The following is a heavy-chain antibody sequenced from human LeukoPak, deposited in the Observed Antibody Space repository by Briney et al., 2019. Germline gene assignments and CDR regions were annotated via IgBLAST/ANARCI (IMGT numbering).Heavy chain of an antibody. Sequence: GSSVKVSCKASGGTFSSYAVSWVRQAPGQGLEWMGGIIPIFGTANYAQKFQGRVTITADKSTSTAYMELSSLRSEDTAVYYCARSGIAARLHNWFDPWGQGTLVTVSS. D-gene: IGHD6-6*01. J-gene: IGHJ5*02. V-gene: IGHV1-69*06. CDR3: ARSGIAARLHNWFDP. CDR1: GGTFSSYA. CDR2: IIPIFGTA.